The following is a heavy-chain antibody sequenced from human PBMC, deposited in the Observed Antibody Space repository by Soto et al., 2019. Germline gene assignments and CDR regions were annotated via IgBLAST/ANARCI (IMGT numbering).Heavy chain of an antibody. D-gene: IGHD3-9*01. CDR2: IYYSGST. J-gene: IGHJ5*02. CDR1: GGYIISSSYY. CDR3: ARQIDFDWLSTNWFDP. V-gene: IGHV4-39*01. Sequence: TSETLSVTCTVAGGYIISSSYYWGWIQKPPGKGLEWIGSIYYSGSTYYNPSLKSRVTISVDTSKNQFSLKLSSVTAADTAVYYCARQIDFDWLSTNWFDPWGQGTLVTVSS.